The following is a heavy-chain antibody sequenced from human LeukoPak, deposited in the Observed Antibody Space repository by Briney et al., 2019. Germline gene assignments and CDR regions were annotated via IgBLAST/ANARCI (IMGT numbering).Heavy chain of an antibody. CDR1: GFTFSSYA. J-gene: IGHJ4*02. Sequence: GGSLRLSCAASGFTFSSYAMSWVRQAPGKGLEWVSAISGSGGSTYYADSVKGLFTISRDNSKNTLYLQMNSLRAEDTAVYYCAKSDHYYDSSGFVDYWGQGTLVTVSS. CDR2: ISGSGGST. V-gene: IGHV3-23*01. CDR3: AKSDHYYDSSGFVDY. D-gene: IGHD3-22*01.